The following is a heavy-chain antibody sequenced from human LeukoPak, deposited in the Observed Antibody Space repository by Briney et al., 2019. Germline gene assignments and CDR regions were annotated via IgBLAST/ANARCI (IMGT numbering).Heavy chain of an antibody. CDR1: GGTFSSYA. V-gene: IGHV1-69*04. CDR3: ARDLHHVGGWYFDY. CDR2: IIPILGIA. J-gene: IGHJ4*02. D-gene: IGHD2-15*01. Sequence: SVKVSCKASGGTFSSYAISWVRQAPGQGLEWMGRIIPILGIANYAQKFQGRVTITADKSTSTAYMELSSLRSEDTAVYYCARDLHHVGGWYFDYWGQGTLVTVSP.